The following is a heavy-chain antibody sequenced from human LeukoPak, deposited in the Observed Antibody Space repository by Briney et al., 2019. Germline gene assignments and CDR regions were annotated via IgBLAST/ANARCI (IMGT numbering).Heavy chain of an antibody. J-gene: IGHJ3*02. V-gene: IGHV3-23*01. Sequence: PGGSLRLSCAASGFTFSSYAMSWVRQAPGKGLEWVSTISGSARSTYYADSVRGRFTISRDYSKNTLPLQMNSLRAEDSAVYYCAKEIIGYSSSSDAFDIWGQGTMVTVSS. CDR2: ISGSARST. CDR3: AKEIIGYSSSSDAFDI. CDR1: GFTFSSYA. D-gene: IGHD6-6*01.